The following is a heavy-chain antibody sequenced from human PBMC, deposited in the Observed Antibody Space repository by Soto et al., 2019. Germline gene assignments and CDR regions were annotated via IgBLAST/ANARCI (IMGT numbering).Heavy chain of an antibody. D-gene: IGHD5-18*01. CDR2: INPSGGST. CDR3: AVRGYSYGPSTWYGMDF. V-gene: IGHV1-46*01. J-gene: IGHJ6*02. CDR1: GYTFTSYY. Sequence: ASVKVSCKASGYTFTSYYMHWVRQAPGQGLERMGIINPSGGSTSYAQKFQGRVTMTRDTSTSTVYMELSSLRSEDTAVYFCAVRGYSYGPSTWYGMDFWSQGTTVTVSS.